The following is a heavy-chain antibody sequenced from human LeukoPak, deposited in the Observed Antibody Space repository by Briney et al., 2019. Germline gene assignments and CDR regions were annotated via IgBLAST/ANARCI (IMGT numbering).Heavy chain of an antibody. D-gene: IGHD3-10*02. Sequence: GGSLRLSCAASGFIFSNYAMQWVRQAPGMGLEWVSFIRYDGGNTYYADSVKGRFTISRDNSKNTMYLQMNSLRAEDTAVYYCAELGITMIGGVWGKGTTVTISP. V-gene: IGHV3-30*02. CDR3: AELGITMIGGV. CDR2: IRYDGGNT. CDR1: GFIFSNYA. J-gene: IGHJ6*04.